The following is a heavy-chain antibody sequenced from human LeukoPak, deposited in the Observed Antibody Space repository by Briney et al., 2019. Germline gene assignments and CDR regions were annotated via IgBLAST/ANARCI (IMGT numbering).Heavy chain of an antibody. Sequence: AASVKVSCKASGYTFTSYAMNWVRQAPGQGLEWMGWINTNTGNPTCAQGFTGRFVFSLDTSVSTAHLQISSLKSEDTAVYYCARVNTDYVSNWFDPWGQGTLVTVSS. D-gene: IGHD3-16*01. J-gene: IGHJ5*02. CDR2: INTNTGNP. CDR1: GYTFTSYA. V-gene: IGHV7-4-1*02. CDR3: ARVNTDYVSNWFDP.